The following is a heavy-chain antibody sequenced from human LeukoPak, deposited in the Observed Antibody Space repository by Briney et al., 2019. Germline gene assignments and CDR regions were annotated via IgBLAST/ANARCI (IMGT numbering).Heavy chain of an antibody. CDR1: GGSISSSSYY. V-gene: IGHV4-39*01. CDR3: ATTIFGVVKGAFDI. CDR2: IYYSGST. J-gene: IGHJ3*02. Sequence: SETLSLTCTVSGGSISSSSYYWGWIRQPPGKGLEWIGSIYYSGSTYYNPSLKSRVTISVDTSKNQFSLKLSSVTAADTAVYYCATTIFGVVKGAFDIWGQGTMVTVSS. D-gene: IGHD3-3*01.